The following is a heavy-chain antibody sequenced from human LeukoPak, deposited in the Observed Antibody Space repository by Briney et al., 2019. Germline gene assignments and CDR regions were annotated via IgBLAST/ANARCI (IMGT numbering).Heavy chain of an antibody. CDR1: GGSISSSSYY. CDR3: ARTPPDYGDPRGGHYYYYMDV. CDR2: IYYSGST. J-gene: IGHJ6*03. Sequence: SETLSLTCTVSGGSISSSSYYWGEIRQPPGKGLEWIGSIYYSGSTYYNPSLKSRVTISVDTSKNQFSLKLSSVTAADTAVYYCARTPPDYGDPRGGHYYYYMDVWGKGTTVTISS. D-gene: IGHD4-17*01. V-gene: IGHV4-39*07.